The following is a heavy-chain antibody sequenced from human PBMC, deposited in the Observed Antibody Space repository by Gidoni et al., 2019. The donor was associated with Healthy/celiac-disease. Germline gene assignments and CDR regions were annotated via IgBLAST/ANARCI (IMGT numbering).Heavy chain of an antibody. CDR3: ARDTGYSSSWSDYGMDV. Sequence: QVQLQQWGAGLLKPSETLSLTCAVYGGSFSGYYWSWIRQPPGKGLEWIGEINHSGSTNYNPSLKSRVTISVDTSKNQFSLKLSSVTAADTAVYYCARDTGYSSSWSDYGMDVWGQGTTVTVSS. CDR1: GGSFSGYY. J-gene: IGHJ6*02. D-gene: IGHD6-13*01. V-gene: IGHV4-34*01. CDR2: INHSGST.